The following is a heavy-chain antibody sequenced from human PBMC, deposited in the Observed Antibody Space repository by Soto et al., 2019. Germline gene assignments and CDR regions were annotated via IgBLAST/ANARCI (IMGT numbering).Heavy chain of an antibody. J-gene: IGHJ4*02. Sequence: QVQLQESGPGLVKPSQTLSLTCTVSGGSISSGGYYWSWIRQHPGKGLEWIGYIYYSGSTYYNPSLKRRVTISVATSKTQFSLTLSSVTAGDMAGYYWASYSGYDSGFDYWGQGTLVTVSS. V-gene: IGHV4-31*03. D-gene: IGHD5-12*01. CDR3: ASYSGYDSGFDY. CDR1: GGSISSGGYY. CDR2: IYYSGST.